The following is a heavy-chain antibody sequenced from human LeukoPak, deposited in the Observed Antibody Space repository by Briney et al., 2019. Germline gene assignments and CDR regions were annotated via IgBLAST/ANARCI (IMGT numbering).Heavy chain of an antibody. D-gene: IGHD3-22*01. V-gene: IGHV3-30*04. CDR2: ISYDGSNK. Sequence: PGGSLRLSCAASGFTFSSYAMSWVRQAPGKGLEWVAVISYDGSNKYYADSVKGRFTISRDNSKNTLYLQMNSLRAEDTAVYYCAREESITMIVALDAFDIWGQGTMVTVSS. J-gene: IGHJ3*02. CDR1: GFTFSSYA. CDR3: AREESITMIVALDAFDI.